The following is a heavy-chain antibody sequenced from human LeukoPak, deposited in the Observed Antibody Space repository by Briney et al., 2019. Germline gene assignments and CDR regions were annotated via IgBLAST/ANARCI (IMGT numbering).Heavy chain of an antibody. Sequence: SETLSLTCTVSGGSISSYYWSWIRQPAGKGLEWIGRIYTSGSTNYNPSLKSRVTMSVDTSKNQFSLKLSSVTAADTAVYYCARDRVVPAAPSYYYYMDVWGKGTTVTVSS. CDR1: GGSISSYY. CDR2: IYTSGST. CDR3: ARDRVVPAAPSYYYYMDV. J-gene: IGHJ6*03. V-gene: IGHV4-4*07. D-gene: IGHD2-2*01.